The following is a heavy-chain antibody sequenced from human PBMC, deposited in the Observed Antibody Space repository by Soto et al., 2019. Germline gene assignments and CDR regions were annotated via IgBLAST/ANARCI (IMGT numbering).Heavy chain of an antibody. D-gene: IGHD4-17*01. CDR2: IYYTGST. CDR3: ARARTTVTLWRLDY. Sequence: SETLSLTCTVSGGPISSGDYYWSWIRQAPGKGLEWIGYIYYTGSTYYTPSLMSRITISADTSNNQFSLRLRSVTAADTAVYYCARARTTVTLWRLDYWGQGTLVTVSS. V-gene: IGHV4-30-4*01. J-gene: IGHJ4*02. CDR1: GGPISSGDYY.